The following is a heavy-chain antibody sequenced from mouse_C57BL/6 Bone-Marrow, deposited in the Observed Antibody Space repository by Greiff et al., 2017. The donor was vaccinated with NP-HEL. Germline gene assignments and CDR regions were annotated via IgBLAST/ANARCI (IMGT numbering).Heavy chain of an antibody. CDR3: AAGSRDWYFDV. Sequence: VQLQQSGAELVKPGASVKLSCTASGFNIKDYYMHWVKQRTEQGLEWIGRIDPEDGETKYAPNFQGKATITADTSSNTAYLQRSSLTSEDTAVYYCAAGSRDWYFDVGGTGTTVTVSS. CDR2: IDPEDGET. D-gene: IGHD1-1*01. V-gene: IGHV14-2*01. CDR1: GFNIKDYY. J-gene: IGHJ1*03.